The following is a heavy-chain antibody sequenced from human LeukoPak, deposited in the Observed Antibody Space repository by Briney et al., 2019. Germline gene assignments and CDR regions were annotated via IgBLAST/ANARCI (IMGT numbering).Heavy chain of an antibody. CDR2: IIPIFGTA. CDR1: GGTFSSYA. Sequence: ASVKVSCKASGGTFSSYASSWVRQAPGQGLEWMGGIIPIFGTANYAQKFQGRVTITADESTSTAYMELSSLRSEDTAVYYCASAYCSSTSCYLYNAFDIWGQGTMVTVSS. J-gene: IGHJ3*02. V-gene: IGHV1-69*13. CDR3: ASAYCSSTSCYLYNAFDI. D-gene: IGHD2-2*01.